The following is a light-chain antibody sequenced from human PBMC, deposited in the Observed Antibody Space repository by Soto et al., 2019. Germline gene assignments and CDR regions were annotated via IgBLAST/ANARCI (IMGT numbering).Light chain of an antibody. Sequence: DIQVTQSPSSLSASVGDRVTITCRASQSISSYLNWYQQKPGKAPKLLIYAASSLQSGVPSRFSGSGSGTDFTLTISSLQPEDVATYYCQQSNSTPITFGQGKRLEIK. J-gene: IGKJ5*01. CDR3: QQSNSTPIT. CDR1: QSISSY. V-gene: IGKV1-39*01. CDR2: AAS.